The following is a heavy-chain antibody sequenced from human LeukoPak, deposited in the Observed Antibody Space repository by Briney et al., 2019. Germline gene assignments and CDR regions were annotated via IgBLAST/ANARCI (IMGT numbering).Heavy chain of an antibody. Sequence: SETLSLTCAVYGGSFSGYYWSWIRQPPGKGLEWIGEINHSGSTNYNPSLKSRVTISVDTSKNQFSLKLSSVTAADTAVYYCARQNGSGRVPLYYYYYYMDVWGKGTTVTVSS. CDR2: INHSGST. CDR1: GGSFSGYY. CDR3: ARQNGSGRVPLYYYYYYMDV. V-gene: IGHV4-34*01. J-gene: IGHJ6*03. D-gene: IGHD3-10*01.